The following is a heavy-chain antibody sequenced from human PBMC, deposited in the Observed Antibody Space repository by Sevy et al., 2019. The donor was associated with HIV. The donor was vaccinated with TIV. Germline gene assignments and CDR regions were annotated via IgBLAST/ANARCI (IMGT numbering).Heavy chain of an antibody. CDR2: IGTAGDT. D-gene: IGHD3-10*01. V-gene: IGHV3-13*01. Sequence: GGSLRLSCAASGFTFSSYDMHWVRQATGKGLEWVSAIGTAGDTYYPGSVKGGFTISRENAKNSLYLQMNSLRAGDTAVYYCARAWFGEGYYYGMDVWGQGTTVTVSS. CDR1: GFTFSSYD. CDR3: ARAWFGEGYYYGMDV. J-gene: IGHJ6*02.